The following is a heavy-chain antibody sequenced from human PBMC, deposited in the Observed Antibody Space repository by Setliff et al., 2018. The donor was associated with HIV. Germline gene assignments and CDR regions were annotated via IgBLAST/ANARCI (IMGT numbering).Heavy chain of an antibody. D-gene: IGHD5-18*01. Sequence: GGSLRLSCAASGFTFSSYSMNWVRQAPGKGLEWVSSITSRSSYMYYADSVKGRFTISRDNAKNSLYLQMNSLRTEDTAVYYCARDGYSYGFFDYWGQGTLVTVSS. J-gene: IGHJ4*02. V-gene: IGHV3-21*01. CDR1: GFTFSSYS. CDR2: ITSRSSYM. CDR3: ARDGYSYGFFDY.